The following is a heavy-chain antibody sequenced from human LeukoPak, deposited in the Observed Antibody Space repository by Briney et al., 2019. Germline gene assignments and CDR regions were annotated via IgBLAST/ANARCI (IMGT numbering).Heavy chain of an antibody. CDR1: GFTFSSYA. V-gene: IGHV3-23*01. D-gene: IGHD2-15*01. CDR2: ISGSGGST. J-gene: IGHJ4*02. CDR3: AKDLLPQVWCSGGSCGYFDY. Sequence: TGGSLRLSCAASGFTFSSYAMSWVRQAPGKGLEWVSAISGSGGSTYYADSVKGRFTISRDNSKNTLYLQMNSLRAEDTAVYYCAKDLLPQVWCSGGSCGYFDYWGQGTLVTVSS.